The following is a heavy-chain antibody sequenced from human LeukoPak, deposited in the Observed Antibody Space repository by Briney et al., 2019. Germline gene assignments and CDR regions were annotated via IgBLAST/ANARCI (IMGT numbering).Heavy chain of an antibody. CDR3: ARGRNSGYGKQYYFDY. Sequence: SETLSLTCAVYGGSFSGYYWSWIRQPPGKGLEWIGEINHSGSTNYNPSLKSRVTISVGTSKNQFSLKLSSVTAADTAVYYCARGRNSGYGKQYYFDYWGQGTLVTVSS. CDR1: GGSFSGYY. J-gene: IGHJ4*02. CDR2: INHSGST. D-gene: IGHD5-12*01. V-gene: IGHV4-34*01.